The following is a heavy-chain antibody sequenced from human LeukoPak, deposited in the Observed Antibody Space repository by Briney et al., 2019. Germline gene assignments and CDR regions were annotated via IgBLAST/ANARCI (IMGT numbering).Heavy chain of an antibody. V-gene: IGHV3-48*04. CDR3: ARDYGGSSPFDY. CDR1: GFTFGTFW. CDR2: ISSSDSTI. J-gene: IGHJ4*02. Sequence: GGSLRLSCEASGFTFGTFWMSWVRQAPGKGLEWVSYISSSDSTIYYADSVKGRFTISRDNAKNSLYLQMNSLRAEDTAVYYCARDYGGSSPFDYWGQGTLVTVSS. D-gene: IGHD4-23*01.